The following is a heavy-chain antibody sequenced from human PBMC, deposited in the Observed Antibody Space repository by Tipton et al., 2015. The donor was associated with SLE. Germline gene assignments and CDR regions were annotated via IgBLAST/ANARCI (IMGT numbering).Heavy chain of an antibody. Sequence: TLSLTCTVSGDSISSYYWNWIRQSAGKGLEWIGRIYSSGSTNYNPSLKSRVTVSRDTSNNQFSLRLSSVTAADTAVYYCARVRWPDAFDIWGQGTMVTVSS. CDR1: GDSISSYY. V-gene: IGHV4-4*07. J-gene: IGHJ3*02. CDR3: ARVRWPDAFDI. D-gene: IGHD5-24*01. CDR2: IYSSGST.